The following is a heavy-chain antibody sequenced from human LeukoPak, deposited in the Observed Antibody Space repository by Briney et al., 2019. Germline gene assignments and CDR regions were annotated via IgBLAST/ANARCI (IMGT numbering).Heavy chain of an antibody. CDR2: IYHSGST. D-gene: IGHD6-6*01. J-gene: IGHJ5*02. Sequence: SETLSLTCAVSGGSTSSGGYSWSWIRQPPGKGLEWIGYIYHSGSTYYNPSLKSRVTISVDRSKNQFSLKLSSVTAADTAVYYCARTGIAARREAGWFDPWGQGTLVTVSS. CDR1: GGSTSSGGYS. CDR3: ARTGIAARREAGWFDP. V-gene: IGHV4-30-2*01.